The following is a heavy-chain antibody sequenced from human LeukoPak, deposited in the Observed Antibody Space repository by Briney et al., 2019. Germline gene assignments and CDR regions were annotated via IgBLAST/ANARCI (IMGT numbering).Heavy chain of an antibody. Sequence: GASVNVSCKASGYTFTSYGISWVRQAPGQGLEWMGWISAYNGNTNYAQKLQGRVTMTTDTSTSTAYMELRSLRSDDTAVYYCARDPDHSSGFNWFDPWGQGTLVTVSS. CDR1: GYTFTSYG. CDR2: ISAYNGNT. CDR3: ARDPDHSSGFNWFDP. D-gene: IGHD6-19*01. V-gene: IGHV1-18*01. J-gene: IGHJ5*02.